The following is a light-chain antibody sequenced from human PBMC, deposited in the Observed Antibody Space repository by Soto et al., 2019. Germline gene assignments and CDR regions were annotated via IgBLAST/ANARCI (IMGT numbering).Light chain of an antibody. Sequence: EIVLTQSPGTLSLSPGERATLSCRASQSVSSSYLAWYQQKPGQAPSLLIYGASRRATGIQDRFSGSGSGTDFTLTIRRLEPEDFAVYYCKQYDSSPITFGQGTRLEI. CDR1: QSVSSSY. CDR2: GAS. J-gene: IGKJ5*01. V-gene: IGKV3-20*01. CDR3: KQYDSSPIT.